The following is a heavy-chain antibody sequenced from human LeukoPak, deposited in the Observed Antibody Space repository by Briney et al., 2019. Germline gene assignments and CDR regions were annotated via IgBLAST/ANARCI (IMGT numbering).Heavy chain of an antibody. CDR1: GFTFSNYW. J-gene: IGHJ5*02. D-gene: IGHD2-2*01. CDR3: AREGGRDIVVVPAAVSSWFDP. CDR2: IKQDGSEK. V-gene: IGHV3-7*01. Sequence: PGGSLRLSCAASGFTFSNYWMSWVRQAPGEGLEWVANIKQDGSEKYYVDSVKGRFTISRDNAKNSLYLQMNSLRAEDTAVYYCAREGGRDIVVVPAAVSSWFDPWGQGTLVTVSS.